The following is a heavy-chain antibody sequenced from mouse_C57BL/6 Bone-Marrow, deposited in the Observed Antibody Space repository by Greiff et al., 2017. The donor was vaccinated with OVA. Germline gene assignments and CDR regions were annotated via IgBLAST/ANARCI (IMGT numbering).Heavy chain of an antibody. CDR3: ARSEYYYGGSDFDY. CDR1: GYAFTNYL. CDR2: INPGGGGT. Sequence: VQLQQSGAELVRPGTSVKVSCKASGYAFTNYLIEWVKQRPGQGLEWIGVINPGGGGTNYNEKFKGKATLTADKSSSTAYMQLSSLTSEDSAVYVCARSEYYYGGSDFDYWGQGTTLTVSS. D-gene: IGHD1-1*01. V-gene: IGHV1-54*01. J-gene: IGHJ2*01.